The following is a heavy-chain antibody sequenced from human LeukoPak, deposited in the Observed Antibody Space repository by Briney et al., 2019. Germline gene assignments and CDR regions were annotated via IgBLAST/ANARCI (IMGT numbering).Heavy chain of an antibody. J-gene: IGHJ4*02. D-gene: IGHD3-10*01. Sequence: PGGSLRLSCAASGFTFSSYSMNWVRQAPGKGLEWVSSISSSSSYIYYADSVKGRFTISRDNAKNSLYLQMNSPRAEDMAVYYCARGVKGSLDYWGQGTLVTVSS. CDR3: ARGVKGSLDY. CDR1: GFTFSSYS. CDR2: ISSSSSYI. V-gene: IGHV3-21*01.